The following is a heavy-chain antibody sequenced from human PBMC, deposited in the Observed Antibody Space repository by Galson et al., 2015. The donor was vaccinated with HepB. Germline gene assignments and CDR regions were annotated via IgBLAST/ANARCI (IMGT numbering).Heavy chain of an antibody. Sequence: SVKVSCKASGYTFSSYGINWVRQAPGQGPEWVGGIITIFGIGKYARKLQGRVMITADKSTTTVYMEMGSLTSEDTAIYYCANGGECSGGGCDEGFWGQGTLVTIS. J-gene: IGHJ1*01. CDR2: IITIFGIG. V-gene: IGHV1-69*10. CDR1: GYTFSSYG. D-gene: IGHD2-15*01. CDR3: ANGGECSGGGCDEGF.